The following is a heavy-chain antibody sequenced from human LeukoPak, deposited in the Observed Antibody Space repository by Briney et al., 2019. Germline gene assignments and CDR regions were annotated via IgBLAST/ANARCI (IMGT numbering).Heavy chain of an antibody. V-gene: IGHV3-48*02. Sequence: GGSLRLSCAASGFTFSSYSMNWVRQAPGKGLEWVSYISSSSSTIYYADSVKGRFTISRDYAKNSLYLQMNSLRDEDTAVYYCARGPRTMVRGVIPFDYWGQGTLVTVSS. D-gene: IGHD3-10*01. CDR2: ISSSSSTI. J-gene: IGHJ4*02. CDR3: ARGPRTMVRGVIPFDY. CDR1: GFTFSSYS.